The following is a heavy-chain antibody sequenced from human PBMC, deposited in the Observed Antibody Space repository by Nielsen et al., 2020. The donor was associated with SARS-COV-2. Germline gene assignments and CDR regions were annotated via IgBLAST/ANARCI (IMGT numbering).Heavy chain of an antibody. J-gene: IGHJ4*02. D-gene: IGHD3/OR15-3a*01. CDR1: GFTFTGYG. Sequence: GGSLRLSCAASGFTFTGYGMHWVRQAPGKGLEWVAYISYEGSKQFYGDSVKGRFTISRDFSKSTLYLQMNSLRAEDTAMYYCAKDRAIFMIYFTRGGPDYWGQGTLVTVSS. CDR2: ISYEGSKQ. CDR3: AKDRAIFMIYFTRGGPDY. V-gene: IGHV3-30*18.